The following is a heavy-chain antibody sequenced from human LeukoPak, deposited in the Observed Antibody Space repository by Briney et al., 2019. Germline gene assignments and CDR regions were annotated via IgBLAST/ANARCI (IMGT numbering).Heavy chain of an antibody. CDR3: AIGRGGQQLGDY. D-gene: IGHD6-13*01. J-gene: IGHJ4*02. CDR1: EYSFPNYC. V-gene: IGHV5-51*01. Sequence: GESLKISCKHSEYSFPNYCIGWVRQMPGKGLEWMGIIYPDDSDTRYSPSFQGQVTISADRSVSTAYLQWSSLKASDTAMYYCAIGRGGQQLGDYWGQGTLVTVSS. CDR2: IYPDDSDT.